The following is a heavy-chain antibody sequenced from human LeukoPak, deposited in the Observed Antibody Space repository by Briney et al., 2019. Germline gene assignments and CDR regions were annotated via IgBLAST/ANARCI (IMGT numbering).Heavy chain of an antibody. CDR2: ISSSGSTI. V-gene: IGHV3-48*03. CDR3: ARDQDIVATTPYYFDY. CDR1: GFTFSSYE. J-gene: IGHJ4*02. Sequence: GGSLRLSCAASGFTFSSYEMNWVRQAPGKGLEWVSYISSSGSTIYYADSVKGRFTISRDNAKNSLYLRMNSLRAEDTAVYYCARDQDIVATTPYYFDYWGQGTLVTVSS. D-gene: IGHD5-12*01.